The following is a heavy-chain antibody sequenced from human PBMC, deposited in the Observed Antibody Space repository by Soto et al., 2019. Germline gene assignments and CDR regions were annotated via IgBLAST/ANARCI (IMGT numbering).Heavy chain of an antibody. CDR1: GGTFSSYA. Sequence: SVKVSCKASGGTFSSYAISWVRQAPGQGLEWMGGITPIFGTANYAQKFQGRVTITADESTSTAYMELSSLRSEDTAVYYCASSYNWNHQYYYYYGMDVWGQGTTVTVSS. CDR3: ASSYNWNHQYYYYYGMDV. D-gene: IGHD1-20*01. V-gene: IGHV1-69*13. J-gene: IGHJ6*02. CDR2: ITPIFGTA.